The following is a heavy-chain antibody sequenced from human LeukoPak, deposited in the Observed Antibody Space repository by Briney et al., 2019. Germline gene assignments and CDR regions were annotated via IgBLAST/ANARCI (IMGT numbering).Heavy chain of an antibody. CDR2: IKSKTDGGTT. V-gene: IGHV3-15*01. J-gene: IGHJ6*03. D-gene: IGHD3-10*01. Sequence: GGSLRLSCAASGFTFSNTWMSWVRQAPGKGLEWVGRIKSKTDGGTTDYAAPVKGRFTISRDDSKNTLYLQMNSLKTEDTAVYYCAKYRFGEYPYYYYYMDVWGKGTTVTISS. CDR1: GFTFSNTW. CDR3: AKYRFGEYPYYYYYMDV.